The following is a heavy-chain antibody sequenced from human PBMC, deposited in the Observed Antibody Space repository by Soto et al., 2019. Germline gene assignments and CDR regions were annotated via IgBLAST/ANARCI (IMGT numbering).Heavy chain of an antibody. Sequence: EVQLLESGGGLVQPGGSLRLSCAASGFTLSSYAMSWVRQAPGKGLEWVSVISNSGANTYYADSVKGRFTISRDSSKNTLHLQMNSLRAEDTAVYYCAKDSDYRDRIFWYFDLWGRGTLVTVSS. CDR3: AKDSDYRDRIFWYFDL. J-gene: IGHJ2*01. D-gene: IGHD2-15*01. V-gene: IGHV3-23*01. CDR1: GFTLSSYA. CDR2: ISNSGANT.